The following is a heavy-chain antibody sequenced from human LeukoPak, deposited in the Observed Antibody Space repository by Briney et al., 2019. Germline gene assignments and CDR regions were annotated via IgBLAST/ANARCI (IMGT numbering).Heavy chain of an antibody. J-gene: IGHJ2*01. CDR1: GYSFSSYW. CDR2: INPNASDT. Sequence: GESLKISCKGSGYSFSSYWIGWVRQMPGKGLEWMGIINPNASDTRYSPSFQGQVTISADKSISTAYLQWSSLKASDTAMYYCARRPGKHRERWYFDLWGRGTQVAVSS. D-gene: IGHD1-14*01. CDR3: ARRPGKHRERWYFDL. V-gene: IGHV5-51*01.